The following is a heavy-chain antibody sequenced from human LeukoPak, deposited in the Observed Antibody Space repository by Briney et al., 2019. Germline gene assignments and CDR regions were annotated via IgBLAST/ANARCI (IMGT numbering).Heavy chain of an antibody. CDR2: ISSSSSYI. D-gene: IGHD4-17*01. J-gene: IGHJ4*02. Sequence: PGGSLRLSCEGSGFTFGDYGVGWFRQAPGKGLEWVSSISSSSSYIYYADSVKGRFTISRDNAKNSLYLQMNSLRVEDTAVYYCASPVNDYGLDYFDYWGQGTLVTVSS. CDR1: GFTFGDYG. CDR3: ASPVNDYGLDYFDY. V-gene: IGHV3-21*01.